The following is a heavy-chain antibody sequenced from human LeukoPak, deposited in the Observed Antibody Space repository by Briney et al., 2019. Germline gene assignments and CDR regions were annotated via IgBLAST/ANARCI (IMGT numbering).Heavy chain of an antibody. CDR2: IVVGSGNT. D-gene: IGHD6-19*01. J-gene: IGHJ3*02. CDR1: GFTFTSSA. CDR3: AALYSSGWDAFDI. Sequence: GASVKVSCKASGFTFTSSAVQWVRQARGPRLEGIGWIVVGSGNTNYAQKFQERVTITRDMSTSTAYMELSSLRSEDTAVYYCAALYSSGWDAFDIWGQGTMVTVSS. V-gene: IGHV1-58*01.